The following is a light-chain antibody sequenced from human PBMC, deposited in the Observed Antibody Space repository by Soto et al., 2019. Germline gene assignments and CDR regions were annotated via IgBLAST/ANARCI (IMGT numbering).Light chain of an antibody. J-gene: IGLJ2*01. V-gene: IGLV1-40*01. CDR3: QSYDGSLGGSVV. Sequence: QSALTQPPSVSGAPGQRVTISCTGSSSNIGAGYGVYWYQQLPGTAPKVLIYDNNNRPSGVPDRFSGSRSGTSASLAITGLQAEDEADYYCQSYDGSLGGSVVFGGGTKLTVL. CDR1: SSNIGAGYG. CDR2: DNN.